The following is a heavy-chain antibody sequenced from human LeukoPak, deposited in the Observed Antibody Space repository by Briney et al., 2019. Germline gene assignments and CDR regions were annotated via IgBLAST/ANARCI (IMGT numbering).Heavy chain of an antibody. CDR1: GYSISSGYY. J-gene: IGHJ4*02. CDR2: IYHSGST. CDR3: ASVFWSGYPY. Sequence: PSETLSLTCAVSGYSISSGYYWSWIRQPPGKGLEWIGSIYHSGSTYYNPSLKSRVTISVDTSKNQFSLKLSSVTAADTAVYYCASVFWSGYPYWGQGTLVTVSS. D-gene: IGHD3-3*01. V-gene: IGHV4-38-2*01.